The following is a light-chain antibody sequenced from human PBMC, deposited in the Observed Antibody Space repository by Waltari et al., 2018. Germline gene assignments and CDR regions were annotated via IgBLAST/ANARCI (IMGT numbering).Light chain of an antibody. CDR2: DVS. Sequence: QSALTQPASVSGSPGQSITISCTGTSSAVGGYNYVSWYKQHPGKAPELMIFDVSKRPSGVSHRFSASASGDTASLTISGLQADDEGDYYCSSYTGRNSWVFGGGTKLTVL. J-gene: IGLJ3*02. CDR1: SSAVGGYNY. CDR3: SSYTGRNSWV. V-gene: IGLV2-14*01.